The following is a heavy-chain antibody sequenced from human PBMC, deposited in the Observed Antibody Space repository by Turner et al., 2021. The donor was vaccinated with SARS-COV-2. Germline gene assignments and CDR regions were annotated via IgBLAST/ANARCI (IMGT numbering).Heavy chain of an antibody. Sequence: QVQLQQWGAGLFKPSETLSLTCAVSGGSLSGYYWSWIRPPPGKGLEWIGAIKNSGYTNYNPSSNSRVTISVDTSKNKIFLKLNSVTAEDKVFYYCARVDIVSTNYFDPWGQGTLVTVSS. J-gene: IGHJ4*02. V-gene: IGHV4-34*02. CDR2: IKNSGYT. CDR1: GGSLSGYY. CDR3: ARVDIVSTNYFDP. D-gene: IGHD5-12*01.